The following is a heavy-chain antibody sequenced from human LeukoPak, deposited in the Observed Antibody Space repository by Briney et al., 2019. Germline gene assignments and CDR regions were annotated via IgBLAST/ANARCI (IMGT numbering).Heavy chain of an antibody. Sequence: GGSLRLSCAASGFTFSSYGMHWVRQAPGKGLEWVAVISYDGSNKYYADSVKGRFTISRDNSKNTLYLQMNSLRAEDTAVYYCAKDGGLWFGELFREIDYWGQGTLATVSS. CDR2: ISYDGSNK. D-gene: IGHD3-10*01. CDR3: AKDGGLWFGELFREIDY. J-gene: IGHJ4*02. V-gene: IGHV3-30*18. CDR1: GFTFSSYG.